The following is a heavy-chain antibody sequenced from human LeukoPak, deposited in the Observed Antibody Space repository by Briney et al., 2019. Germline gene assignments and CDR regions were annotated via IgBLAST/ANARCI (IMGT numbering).Heavy chain of an antibody. CDR2: IKPNSGDT. J-gene: IGHJ4*02. CDR3: ARGDQWELATDF. D-gene: IGHD1-26*01. V-gene: IGHV1-2*02. CDR1: GYPFSGHY. Sequence: ASVKVSCKPSGYPFSGHYINWVRHAPGQGLEWMGWIKPNSGDTNYAQKFQGRLTMTRDTTISTVYMELNRLTSDDTAVYYCARGDQWELATDFWGQGTLMTVSS.